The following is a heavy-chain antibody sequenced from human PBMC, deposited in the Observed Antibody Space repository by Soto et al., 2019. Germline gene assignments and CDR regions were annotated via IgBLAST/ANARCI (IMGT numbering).Heavy chain of an antibody. Sequence: QVQLVESGGGVVQPGRSVRLSCAASGFTFSSYAMHWVRQAPGKGLEWVAVISYDGSNKYYADSVKGRFTISRDNSKNTLYLQMNSLRAEDTAVYYCARDIALQHYYYYGMDVWGQGTTVTVSS. V-gene: IGHV3-30-3*01. D-gene: IGHD6-13*01. CDR2: ISYDGSNK. CDR3: ARDIALQHYYYYGMDV. CDR1: GFTFSSYA. J-gene: IGHJ6*02.